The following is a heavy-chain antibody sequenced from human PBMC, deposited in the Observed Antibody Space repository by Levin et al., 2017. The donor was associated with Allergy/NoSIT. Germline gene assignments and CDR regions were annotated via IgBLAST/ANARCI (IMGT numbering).Heavy chain of an antibody. Sequence: GASVKVSCAASAFTFSNYRMNWVRQAPGKGLEWIAFISRDSGITYYADSVKGRFTISRDNAKNSLYLQMNSLRAEDTAVYFCARDYGGSGYPVFQHWGQGTLVTVSS. V-gene: IGHV3-48*01. J-gene: IGHJ1*01. CDR2: ISRDSGIT. CDR1: AFTFSNYR. CDR3: ARDYGGSGYPVFQH. D-gene: IGHD5-12*01.